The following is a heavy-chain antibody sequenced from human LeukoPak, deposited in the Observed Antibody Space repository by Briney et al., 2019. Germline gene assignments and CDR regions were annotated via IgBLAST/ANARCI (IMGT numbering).Heavy chain of an antibody. CDR1: GFSFNTYA. J-gene: IGHJ4*02. CDR3: AREIFGSGSYSDY. V-gene: IGHV3-33*01. D-gene: IGHD3-10*01. CDR2: IWHDGSHK. Sequence: AESLRLSCPPSGFSFNTYAMHWVRQAPGKGLEWVTLIWHDGSHKFYIDSVTGRFTISRHHSRNTVYLQMNGRRAEDTAVNYCAREIFGSGSYSDYGGRGTLVT.